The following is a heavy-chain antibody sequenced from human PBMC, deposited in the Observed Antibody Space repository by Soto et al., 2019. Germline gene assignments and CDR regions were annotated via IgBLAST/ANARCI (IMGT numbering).Heavy chain of an antibody. D-gene: IGHD3-3*01. V-gene: IGHV3-7*03. CDR1: GFTFRSYR. CDR3: AREHRVVVFGVVPKRGFHYYGMDV. J-gene: IGHJ6*02. CDR2: IKEDGSEK. Sequence: GGSLRLSCAASGFTFRSYRMSWVRQTPGKGLEWVANIKEDGSEKNYVDSVKGRFIISRDNAKNSLYLQMNSLRAEDTAVYYCAREHRVVVFGVVPKRGFHYYGMDVWGQGTTVTVSS.